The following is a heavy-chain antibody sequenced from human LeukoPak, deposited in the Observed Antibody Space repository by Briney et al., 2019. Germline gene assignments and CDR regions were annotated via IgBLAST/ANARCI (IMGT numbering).Heavy chain of an antibody. V-gene: IGHV3-74*01. CDR1: GFTFSSYW. Sequence: GGTLRLSCAASGFTFSSYWMHWVRQAPGKGLVWVSRINSDGSSTSYADSVKGRFTISRDNVKNTLYLQMNSLRAEDTAVYYCARARAVTMIVVAYPDAFDIWGQGTMVTVSS. D-gene: IGHD3-22*01. J-gene: IGHJ3*02. CDR3: ARARAVTMIVVAYPDAFDI. CDR2: INSDGSST.